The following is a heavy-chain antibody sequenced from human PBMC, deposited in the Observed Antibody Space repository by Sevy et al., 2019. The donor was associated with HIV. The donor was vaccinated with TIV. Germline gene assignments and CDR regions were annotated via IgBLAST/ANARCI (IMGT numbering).Heavy chain of an antibody. CDR3: ARYCTRTSPHNSFDP. D-gene: IGHD2-2*01. V-gene: IGHV4-30-4*01. Sequence: SETLSLTCSVSGGSISSGDYYWTWMRQSPGKGLEWIGYIYYSGITYYNPSLESRVIISIDTVKNQFSLKLSSVTAADTAVYYSARYCTRTSPHNSFDPWGQGTLVTVSS. CDR2: IYYSGIT. J-gene: IGHJ5*02. CDR1: GGSISSGDYY.